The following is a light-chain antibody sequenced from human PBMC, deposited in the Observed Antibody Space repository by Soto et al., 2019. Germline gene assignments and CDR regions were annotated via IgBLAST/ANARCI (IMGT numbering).Light chain of an antibody. V-gene: IGKV3-11*01. CDR1: QSVNSF. J-gene: IGKJ3*01. CDR3: QQRWNWPT. Sequence: EIVLTQSPATLSLSPGERATLSCRASQSVNSFLAWYQHKPGQAPRLLIYDASNRATGIPARFSGSGSGTDFTLTISSLAPEDFAVYYCQQRWNWPTFGPGTKVDIK. CDR2: DAS.